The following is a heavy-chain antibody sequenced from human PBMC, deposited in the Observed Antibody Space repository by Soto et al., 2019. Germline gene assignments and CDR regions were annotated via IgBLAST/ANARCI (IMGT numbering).Heavy chain of an antibody. CDR2: IWYDGSNK. V-gene: IGHV3-33*01. CDR3: ARAMTTVTHTPYGITDY. J-gene: IGHJ4*02. Sequence: PGGAPRPSCAASGFTFSSYGMPLGRQGPGKGLEWVAVIWYDGSNKYYADSVKGRFTISRDNSKNTLYLQMNSLRAEDTAVYYCARAMTTVTHTPYGITDYWGQGTLVTVSS. CDR1: GFTFSSYG. D-gene: IGHD4-17*01.